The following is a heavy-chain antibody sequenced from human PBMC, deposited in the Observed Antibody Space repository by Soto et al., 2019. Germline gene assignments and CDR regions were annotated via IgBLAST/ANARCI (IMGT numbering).Heavy chain of an antibody. CDR2: ISGSGGST. V-gene: IGHV3-23*01. J-gene: IGHJ4*02. CDR1: GFTFSSYA. CDR3: AKTLNYFTAMAPIDF. Sequence: EVQLLESGGGLVQPGGSLRLSCAASGFTFSSYAMSWVRQAPGKGLEWVSAISGSGGSTYYADSVKGRFTISRDNSKNTMYLQRNSVRNEDTAVYYCAKTLNYFTAMAPIDFWGKGTLVTVSS. D-gene: IGHD5-18*01.